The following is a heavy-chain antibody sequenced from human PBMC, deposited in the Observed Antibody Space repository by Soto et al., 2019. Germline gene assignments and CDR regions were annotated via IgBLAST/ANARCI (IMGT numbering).Heavy chain of an antibody. CDR2: ISAYNGNT. Sequence: ASVKVSCKASGYTFTSYGISWVRQAPGQGLEWMGWISAYNGNTNYAQKLQGRVTMTTDTSTRTAYMELRSLRSDDTAVYYCARDSYYVFWSGYYTVRRFAPWGQGTLVTVSA. D-gene: IGHD3-3*01. CDR3: ARDSYYVFWSGYYTVRRFAP. V-gene: IGHV1-18*01. CDR1: GYTFTSYG. J-gene: IGHJ5*02.